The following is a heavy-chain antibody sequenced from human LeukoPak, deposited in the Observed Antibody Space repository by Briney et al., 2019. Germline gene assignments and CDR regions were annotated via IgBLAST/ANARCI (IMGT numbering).Heavy chain of an antibody. V-gene: IGHV4-59*12. CDR3: ARRKYYDFWSGL. CDR1: GGSISSYY. Sequence: SETLSLTCTVSGGSISSYYWSWIRQPPGKGLEWIGYIYYSGSTNYNPSLKSRVTISVDTSKNQFSLKLSSVTAADTAVYYCARRKYYDFWSGLWGQGTLVTVSS. D-gene: IGHD3-3*01. J-gene: IGHJ1*01. CDR2: IYYSGST.